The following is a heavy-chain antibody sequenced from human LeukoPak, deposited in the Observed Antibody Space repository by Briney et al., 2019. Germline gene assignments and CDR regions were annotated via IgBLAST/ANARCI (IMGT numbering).Heavy chain of an antibody. CDR1: GFTFGKYW. CDR3: AKDTDYVFDY. V-gene: IGHV3-23*01. CDR2: ISGSGGST. J-gene: IGHJ4*02. Sequence: GGSLRLSCVASGFTFGKYWMSWVRQAPGKGLEWVSAISGSGGSTYYADSVKGRFTISRDNSKNTLYLQMNSLRAEDTAVYYCAKDTDYVFDYWGQGTLVTVSS. D-gene: IGHD4-17*01.